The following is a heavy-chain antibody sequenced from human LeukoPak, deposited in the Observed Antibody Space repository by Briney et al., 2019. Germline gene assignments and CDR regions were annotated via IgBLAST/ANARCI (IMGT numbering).Heavy chain of an antibody. Sequence: KASEYPVGRDNRYWVRQAPYKKLEWMGWVSPSSGNTAYAQKFQGRVTMTRDTSISTAYMELSSLTSEDTAVYYCARGHPGYASGWPDYWGQGTLVTVSS. D-gene: IGHD6-19*01. J-gene: IGHJ4*02. CDR1: EYPVGRDN. CDR3: ARGHPGYASGWPDY. V-gene: IGHV1-8*01. CDR2: VSPSSGNT.